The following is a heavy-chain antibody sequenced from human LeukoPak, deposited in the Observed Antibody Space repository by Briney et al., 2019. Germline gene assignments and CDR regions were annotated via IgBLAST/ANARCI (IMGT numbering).Heavy chain of an antibody. Sequence: GGSLRLSCAASGFTFSSYAMSWVRQAPGKGLEWVSSISGSGGNTFYADSVKGRFTISRDNSKNTLDLQMNSLRAEDTAVYYCARYLLLRDYWGQGTLVTVSS. CDR1: GFTFSSYA. V-gene: IGHV3-23*01. D-gene: IGHD2-15*01. CDR2: ISGSGGNT. J-gene: IGHJ4*02. CDR3: ARYLLLRDY.